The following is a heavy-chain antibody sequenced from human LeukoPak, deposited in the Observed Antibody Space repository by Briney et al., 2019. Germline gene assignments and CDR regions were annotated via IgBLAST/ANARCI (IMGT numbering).Heavy chain of an antibody. D-gene: IGHD3-22*01. CDR3: ARDNRYDSSGYDAFDI. J-gene: IGHJ3*02. CDR1: GGSINSYY. CDR2: IYYSGST. Sequence: SETLSLTCTVSGGSINSYYWSWIRQPPGKGLEWIGYIYYSGSTNYNPSLKSRVTISVDTSKNQFSLKLSSVTAADTAVYYCARDNRYDSSGYDAFDIWGQGTMVTVSS. V-gene: IGHV4-59*12.